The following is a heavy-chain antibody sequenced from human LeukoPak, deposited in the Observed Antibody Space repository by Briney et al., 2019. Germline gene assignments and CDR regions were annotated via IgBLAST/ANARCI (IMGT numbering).Heavy chain of an antibody. Sequence: SETLSLTCTVSGGSFSSYYWSWIRQPPGKGLEWIGYIYYSGSTNYNPSLKSRVTISVDTSKNQFSLKLSSVTAADTAVYYCARGRRYSSSWYRGPEHRDAFDIWGQGTMVTVSS. J-gene: IGHJ3*02. CDR2: IYYSGST. CDR3: ARGRRYSSSWYRGPEHRDAFDI. CDR1: GGSFSSYY. D-gene: IGHD6-13*01. V-gene: IGHV4-59*01.